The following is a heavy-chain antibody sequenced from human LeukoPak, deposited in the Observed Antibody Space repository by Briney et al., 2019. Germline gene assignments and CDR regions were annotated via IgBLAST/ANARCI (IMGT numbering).Heavy chain of an antibody. J-gene: IGHJ4*02. CDR3: AKILSGSYHDPFDY. V-gene: IGHV3-23*01. CDR2: MSGLGSSS. D-gene: IGHD1-26*01. CDR1: GFSFISYA. Sequence: GGSLRLSCAASGFSFISYAMSWVRQAPGKGLEWVSGMSGLGSSSYYADSVKRRFTISRDKSKNTLYLQMNSLRPEDTAVYYCAKILSGSYHDPFDYWGQGTLVTVSS.